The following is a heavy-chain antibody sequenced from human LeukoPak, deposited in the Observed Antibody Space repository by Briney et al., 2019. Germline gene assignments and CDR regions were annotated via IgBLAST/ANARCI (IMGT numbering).Heavy chain of an antibody. CDR1: GFTFSSYA. D-gene: IGHD3-22*01. J-gene: IGHJ4*02. CDR3: AKDCYYDSSGYGFDY. Sequence: AGGSLRLSCAASGFTFSSYAMSWVRQAPGKGLEWVSAINGSGGSTYYADSVKGRFTISRGNSKNTLCLQMNSLRAEDTAVYYCAKDCYYDSSGYGFDYWGQGTLVTVSS. CDR2: INGSGGST. V-gene: IGHV3-23*01.